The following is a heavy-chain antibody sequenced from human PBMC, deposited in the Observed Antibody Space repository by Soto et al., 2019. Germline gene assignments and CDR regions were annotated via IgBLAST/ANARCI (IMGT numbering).Heavy chain of an antibody. Sequence: GGSLRLSCAASGFTFSSYGMHWVRQAPGKGLEWVAVISYDGSNKYYADSVKGRFTISRDNSKNTLYLQMNSLRAEDTAVYYCAKDPREYSGYELAYYFDYWGQGTLVTVSS. V-gene: IGHV3-30*18. J-gene: IGHJ4*02. CDR3: AKDPREYSGYELAYYFDY. CDR1: GFTFSSYG. D-gene: IGHD5-12*01. CDR2: ISYDGSNK.